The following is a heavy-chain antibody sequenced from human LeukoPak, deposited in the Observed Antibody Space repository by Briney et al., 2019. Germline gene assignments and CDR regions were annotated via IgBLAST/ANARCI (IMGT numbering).Heavy chain of an antibody. J-gene: IGHJ3*02. Sequence: PGGSLRLSCAASGFTFSSYGMHWVRQAPGKGLEWVAFIRYDGSNKYYADSVKGRFTISRDNSKNTLYLQVNTLRAEHTAVYYCSSVVVVPAATLGDAFDIWGQGTMVTVSS. CDR2: IRYDGSNK. D-gene: IGHD2-2*01. V-gene: IGHV3-30*02. CDR3: SSVVVVPAATLGDAFDI. CDR1: GFTFSSYG.